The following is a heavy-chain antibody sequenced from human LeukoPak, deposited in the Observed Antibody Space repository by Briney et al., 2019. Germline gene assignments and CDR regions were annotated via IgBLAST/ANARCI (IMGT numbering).Heavy chain of an antibody. CDR1: GFTLSSYA. CDR2: ISGSGGST. CDR3: AKEIAAAGRGYFQH. Sequence: GGSLRLSCAASGFTLSSYAMSWLRQAPGKGLKWVSAISGSGGSTYYADSVKGRFTISRDNSKNTLYLQMNSLRAEDTAVYYCAKEIAAAGRGYFQHWGQGTLVTVSS. V-gene: IGHV3-23*01. D-gene: IGHD6-13*01. J-gene: IGHJ1*01.